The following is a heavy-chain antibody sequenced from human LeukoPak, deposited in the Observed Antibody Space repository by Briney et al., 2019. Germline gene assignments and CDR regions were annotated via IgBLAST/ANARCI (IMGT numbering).Heavy chain of an antibody. CDR1: GFTFSRYA. V-gene: IGHV3-23*01. Sequence: PGGSLRLSCAASGFTFSRYAMSWVRQAPGKWLGWVSAISGSGGSTYYADSVKGRFTISRYNSKNTLYLQMNSLRAEDTAVYYCVKTFYGDYGDYWGQRTQVTVSS. J-gene: IGHJ4*02. CDR3: VKTFYGDYGDY. CDR2: ISGSGGST. D-gene: IGHD4-17*01.